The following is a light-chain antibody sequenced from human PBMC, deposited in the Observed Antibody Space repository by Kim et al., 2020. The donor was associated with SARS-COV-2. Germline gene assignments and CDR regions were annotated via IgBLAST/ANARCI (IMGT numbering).Light chain of an antibody. V-gene: IGKV1-17*01. CDR3: LQHNRYPRT. CDR2: AAS. J-gene: IGKJ1*01. CDR1: EDIKND. Sequence: DIQMTQSPSSLSASLGDRVTISCRASEDIKNDIGWYQQKPGKAPKCLIYAASILQSGVPSRFSGSGSGTEFTLTINSLQPEDFATYYCLQHNRYPRTFGQGTKVEIK.